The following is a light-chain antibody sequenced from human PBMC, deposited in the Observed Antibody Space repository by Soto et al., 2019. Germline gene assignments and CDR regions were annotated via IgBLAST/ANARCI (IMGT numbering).Light chain of an antibody. CDR1: QGISNY. CDR2: RAS. Sequence: IRMTQSPSSFSASTGDRVTITCRATQGISNYLAWYQQKPGKAPKLLIYRASVLESGVPSMFIGGGSGTNFSLTISYLQSEDFATYYCQQYNSFPLTFGQGTKLEIK. V-gene: IGKV1-8*01. J-gene: IGKJ2*01. CDR3: QQYNSFPLT.